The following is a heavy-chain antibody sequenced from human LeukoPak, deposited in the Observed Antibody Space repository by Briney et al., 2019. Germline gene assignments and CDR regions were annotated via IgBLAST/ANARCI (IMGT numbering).Heavy chain of an antibody. Sequence: PGGSLRLSCAASGFTVSSSYMSWVRQAPGKGLEWVSVIYSGGRTDYTDSVKGRFTISRDKSKNTLHLQMNGLRVEDTAVYYCAREPGTTLDYWGQGTLVTVSS. CDR3: AREPGTTLDY. CDR2: IYSGGRT. V-gene: IGHV3-53*01. CDR1: GFTVSSSY. J-gene: IGHJ4*02. D-gene: IGHD1-14*01.